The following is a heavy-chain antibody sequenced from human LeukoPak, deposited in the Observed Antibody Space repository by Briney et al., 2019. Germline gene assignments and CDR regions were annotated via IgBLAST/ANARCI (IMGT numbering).Heavy chain of an antibody. V-gene: IGHV3-23*01. CDR2: VSGGGGST. Sequence: GGSLRLSCAASGFTFASYAMSWVRQAPRKGLEWVSTVSGGGGSTWYADSVKGRFTISRDNSKNTLYLQMNSLRAEDTAVYYCATYVRGDFDYWGQGTLVTVSS. D-gene: IGHD3-10*02. J-gene: IGHJ4*02. CDR3: ATYVRGDFDY. CDR1: GFTFASYA.